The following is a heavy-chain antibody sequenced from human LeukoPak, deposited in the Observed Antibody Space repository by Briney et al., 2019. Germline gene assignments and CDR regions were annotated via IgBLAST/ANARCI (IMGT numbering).Heavy chain of an antibody. V-gene: IGHV3-66*01. Sequence: PGGSLRLSCAASGFTVSSNYMSWVRQAPGKGLEWVSLIYSGGSTYYADSVKGRFTISRDGSKNTLYLQMNSLRAEDTAVYYCARDLIAVAGYIDYWGQGTLVTVSS. D-gene: IGHD6-19*01. CDR3: ARDLIAVAGYIDY. CDR2: IYSGGST. J-gene: IGHJ4*02. CDR1: GFTVSSNY.